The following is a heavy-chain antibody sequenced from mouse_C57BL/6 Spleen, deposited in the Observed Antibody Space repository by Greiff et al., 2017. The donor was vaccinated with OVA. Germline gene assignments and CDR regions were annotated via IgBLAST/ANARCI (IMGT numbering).Heavy chain of an antibody. CDR1: GYSITSGYY. J-gene: IGHJ4*01. V-gene: IGHV3-6*01. D-gene: IGHD2-2*01. Sequence: EVKLVESGPGLVKPSQSLSLTCSVTGYSITSGYYWNWIRQFPGNKLEWMGYISYDGSNNYNPSLKNRISITRDTSKNQFFLKLNSVTTEDTATYYCARENYGYDVGYAMDYWGQGTSVTVSS. CDR3: ARENYGYDVGYAMDY. CDR2: ISYDGSN.